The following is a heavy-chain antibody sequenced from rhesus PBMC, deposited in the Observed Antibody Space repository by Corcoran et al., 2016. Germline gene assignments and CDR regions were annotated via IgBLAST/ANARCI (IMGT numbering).Heavy chain of an antibody. CDR1: VDSIISNS. Sequence: QVQLQESGPGLVKPLETLSLTFAVSVDSIISNSSSWILQPPVKGLEWIGYIYGIGSINKYNPSLKSRVTLSLDTSKNQFSLELSSVTAADTAVYYCARGFRVVVVSATPFDFWGQGVLVTVSS. V-gene: IGHV4S11*01. D-gene: IGHD2-8*01. CDR2: IYGIGSIN. J-gene: IGHJ4*01. CDR3: ARGFRVVVVSATPFDF.